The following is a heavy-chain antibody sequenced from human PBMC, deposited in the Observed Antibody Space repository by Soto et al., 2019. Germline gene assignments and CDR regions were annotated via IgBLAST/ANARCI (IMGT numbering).Heavy chain of an antibody. CDR3: AREKRSTTVTDYYYYGMDV. Sequence: GASVKVSCKASGYTFTGYYMHWVRQAPGQGLEWMGWINPNSGGTNYAQKFQGRVTMTRDTSISTAYMELSRLRSDDTAVYYCAREKRSTTVTDYYYYGMDVWGQGTTVTV. CDR2: INPNSGGT. D-gene: IGHD4-17*01. CDR1: GYTFTGYY. J-gene: IGHJ6*02. V-gene: IGHV1-2*02.